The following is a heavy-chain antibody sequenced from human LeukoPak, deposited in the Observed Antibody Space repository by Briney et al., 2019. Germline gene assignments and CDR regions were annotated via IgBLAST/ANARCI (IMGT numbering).Heavy chain of an antibody. V-gene: IGHV1-2*06. CDR3: ARGRILYYGSGSYYNELDY. J-gene: IGHJ4*02. D-gene: IGHD3-10*01. CDR2: INPNSGGT. Sequence: GASVKVSCKASGYTFTGYYMHWVRQAPGQGLEWMGRINPNSGGTNYAQKFQGRVTITRDASISTAYMELSRLRSDDTAVYYCARGRILYYGSGSYYNELDYWGQGTLVTVSS. CDR1: GYTFTGYY.